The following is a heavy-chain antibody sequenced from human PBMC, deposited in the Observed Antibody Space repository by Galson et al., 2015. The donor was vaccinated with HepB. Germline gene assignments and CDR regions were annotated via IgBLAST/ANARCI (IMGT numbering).Heavy chain of an antibody. CDR1: KDSFTSSS. CDR2: ITPSGEST. D-gene: IGHD3-3*01. V-gene: IGHV1-46*01. J-gene: IGHJ4*02. Sequence: SVKVSCKAAKDSFTSSSISWVRQAPGQGLEWMGVITPSGESTTYAQKFQGRLVMSIGTSTNTVYMELSSLTDEDTAVYYCATEGGVFGVIVPVDCWGQGTLVTVSS. CDR3: ATEGGVFGVIVPVDC.